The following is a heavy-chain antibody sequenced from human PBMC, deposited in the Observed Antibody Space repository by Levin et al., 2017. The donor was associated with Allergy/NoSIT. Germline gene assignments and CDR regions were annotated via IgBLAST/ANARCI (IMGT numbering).Heavy chain of an antibody. J-gene: IGHJ6*02. CDR1: GFSLSTSGMC. CDR2: IDWDDDK. D-gene: IGHD4-11*01. V-gene: IGHV2-70*01. Sequence: QTLSLTCTFSGFSLSTSGMCVSWIRQPPGKALEWLALIDWDDDKYYSTSLKTRLTISKDTSKNQVVLTMTNMDPVDTATYYCARTHYSNWSGDYGMDVWGQGTTVTVSS. CDR3: ARTHYSNWSGDYGMDV.